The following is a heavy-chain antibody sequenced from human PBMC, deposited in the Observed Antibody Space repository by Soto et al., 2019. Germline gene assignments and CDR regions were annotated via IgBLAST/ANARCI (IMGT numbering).Heavy chain of an antibody. Sequence: QITLKESGPTLVKPTQTLTLTCTFSGFSLSTSGVGVGWIRQPPGKALEWLALIYWDDDKRYSTSLKSRLTITKDTSKIQVVLTMTNMDPVDTATYYCAHLAYCGGDCYWYFDLWGRGTLVTVSS. D-gene: IGHD2-21*02. J-gene: IGHJ2*01. CDR3: AHLAYCGGDCYWYFDL. CDR1: GFSLSTSGVG. CDR2: IYWDDDK. V-gene: IGHV2-5*02.